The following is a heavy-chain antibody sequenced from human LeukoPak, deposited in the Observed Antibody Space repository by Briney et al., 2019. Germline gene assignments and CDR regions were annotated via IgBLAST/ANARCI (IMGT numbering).Heavy chain of an antibody. CDR3: ARGSRYYFDY. V-gene: IGHV1-3*03. CDR1: GYTFTSYA. J-gene: IGHJ4*02. CDR2: INAGNGNT. Sequence: ASVKVSCKASGYTFTSYAMHLVRQAPGQRLEWMGWINAGNGNTKYSQEFQGRVTITRDTSASTAYMELSSLRSEDMAVYYCARGSRYYFDYWGQGTLVTVSS. D-gene: IGHD5/OR15-5a*01.